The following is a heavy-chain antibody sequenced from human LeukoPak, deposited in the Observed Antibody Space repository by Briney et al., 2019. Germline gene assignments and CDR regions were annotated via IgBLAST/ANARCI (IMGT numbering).Heavy chain of an antibody. D-gene: IGHD2-2*02. CDR2: MNPNSGNT. J-gene: IGHJ5*02. CDR1: GYTFTSYG. CDR3: ARDSAVGYCSSTSCYTDWFDP. V-gene: IGHV1-8*02. Sequence: GSVKVSCKASGYTFTSYGINWVRQATGQGLEWMGWMNPNSGNTGYAQKFQGRVTMTRNTSISTAYMELSSLRSEDTAVYYCARDSAVGYCSSTSCYTDWFDPWGQGTLVTVSS.